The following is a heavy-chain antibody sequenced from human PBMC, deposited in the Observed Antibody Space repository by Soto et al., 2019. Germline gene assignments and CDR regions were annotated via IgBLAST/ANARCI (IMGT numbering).Heavy chain of an antibody. CDR3: AREKRHNSLGGRFGMDV. CDR1: GFIFSDFS. J-gene: IGHJ6*02. CDR2: IGSSGGNS. V-gene: IGHV3-21*01. D-gene: IGHD1-1*01. Sequence: EVQLVESGGGLVKPGGSLRLYCAVSGFIFSDFSMNWVRQAPGKGLEWVASIGSSGGNSFYADSVKGRFIISRDNAKTSLDLQINSLRAEDTAVYYCAREKRHNSLGGRFGMDVWGQGTTVTVS.